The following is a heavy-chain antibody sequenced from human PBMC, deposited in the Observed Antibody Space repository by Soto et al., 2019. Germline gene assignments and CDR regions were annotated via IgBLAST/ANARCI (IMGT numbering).Heavy chain of an antibody. V-gene: IGHV4-39*01. CDR3: ARFHCSGGSCYSGY. CDR2: IYYSGNT. CDR1: GCSISSSSYYY. Sequence: QLQLQESGPGLGKPSETLSLTCTVSGCSISSSSYYYWGWIRQPPGKGLEWIGTIYYSGNTYYSPSLKSRVTISVDTSKGQFSLRLSSVTAADTAVYYCARFHCSGGSCYSGYWGQGTLVTVSS. D-gene: IGHD2-15*01. J-gene: IGHJ4*02.